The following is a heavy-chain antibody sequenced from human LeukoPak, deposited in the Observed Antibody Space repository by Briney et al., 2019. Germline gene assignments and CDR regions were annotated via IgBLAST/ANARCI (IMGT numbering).Heavy chain of an antibody. CDR1: GGSFSGYY. J-gene: IGHJ5*02. Sequence: PSETLSLTCAVYGGSFSGYYWSWVRQPPGKGLEWVGEINHSGSTNYHPSLKSRVTISVDTSKNQFSLKLSSATAADTAVYYCARGSRITIFGVVKNWFDPWGQGTLVTVSS. CDR3: ARGSRITIFGVVKNWFDP. CDR2: INHSGST. V-gene: IGHV4-34*01. D-gene: IGHD3-3*01.